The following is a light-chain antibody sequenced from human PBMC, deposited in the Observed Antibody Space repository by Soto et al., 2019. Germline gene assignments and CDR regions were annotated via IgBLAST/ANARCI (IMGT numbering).Light chain of an antibody. CDR3: QQYNKWPLT. CDR1: ESVSSN. CDR2: GAS. V-gene: IGKV3-15*01. Sequence: EIVMTQSPATLSVSQGERATLSCRASESVSSNLAWYQQKPGQAPRLLIHGASTRATGIPARFSGSGSGTEFTLTISSLQSEDFAVYYCQQYNKWPLTFGGGTKVEIK. J-gene: IGKJ4*01.